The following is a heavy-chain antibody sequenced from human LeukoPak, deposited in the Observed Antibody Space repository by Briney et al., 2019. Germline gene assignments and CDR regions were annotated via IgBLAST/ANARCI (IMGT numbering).Heavy chain of an antibody. V-gene: IGHV1-3*01. CDR3: AREIDY. Sequence: ASVKVSCKASGYTFTSYAMHWVRQAPGQRLEWMGWINAGSGNTKYSQKFQGRVTITRDTSASTAYMELSSLRSEDTAVYYCAREIDYWGQGTLVTVSS. CDR1: GYTFTSYA. CDR2: INAGSGNT. J-gene: IGHJ4*02.